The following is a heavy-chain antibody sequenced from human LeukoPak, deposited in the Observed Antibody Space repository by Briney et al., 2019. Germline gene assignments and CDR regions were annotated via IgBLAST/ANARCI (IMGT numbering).Heavy chain of an antibody. CDR2: ISSSSSTI. D-gene: IGHD2-15*01. Sequence: PGGSLRHSCVASGLTVSGYSMNWVRQAPGKGLEWVSYISSSSSTIYYADSVKGRFTISRDNAKNSLDLQMNSLRDEDTAVYYCARARASGRSGFDYWGQGTLVTVSS. V-gene: IGHV3-48*02. CDR1: GLTVSGYS. CDR3: ARARASGRSGFDY. J-gene: IGHJ4*02.